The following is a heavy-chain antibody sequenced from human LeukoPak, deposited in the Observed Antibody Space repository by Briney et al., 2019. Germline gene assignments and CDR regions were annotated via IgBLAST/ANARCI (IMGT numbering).Heavy chain of an antibody. V-gene: IGHV3-49*04. CDR1: GFTFGDYA. CDR2: IRSKAYGGTT. CDR3: TTLYYDFWGGYSPFDF. D-gene: IGHD3-3*01. Sequence: GGSLRLSCTASGFTFGDYAMSWVRQAPGKGLEWVGFIRSKAYGGTTEYAASVKGRFTISRDDSISIAYLQMNSLKTEDTAVYYCTTLYYDFWGGYSPFDFWGQGTLVTVSS. J-gene: IGHJ4*02.